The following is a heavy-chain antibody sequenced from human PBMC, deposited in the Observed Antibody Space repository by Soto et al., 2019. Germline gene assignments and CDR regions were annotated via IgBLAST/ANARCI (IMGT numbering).Heavy chain of an antibody. V-gene: IGHV4-59*01. CDR3: ARGTSWQLPFDY. CDR2: ISYSGST. CDR1: SDSISSYY. Sequence: SETLSLTCTVSSDSISSYYWSWIRQPPGKRLEWIGYISYSGSTDYNPSPKSRVTISGDTSKNQFSLKVSSVTAADTAVYYCARGTSWQLPFDYWGQGTLVTVSS. D-gene: IGHD6-13*01. J-gene: IGHJ4*02.